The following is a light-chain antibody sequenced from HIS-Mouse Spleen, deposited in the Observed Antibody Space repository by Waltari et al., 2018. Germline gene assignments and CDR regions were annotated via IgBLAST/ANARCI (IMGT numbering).Light chain of an antibody. CDR3: SSYTSSSTHNYV. J-gene: IGLJ1*01. Sequence: QSALTQPASVSGSPGQSITISCTGTSSDVGGYNYVSWYQQHPGKAPKLMIYEVSNRPSGVSNRFSGSKSGNTASVTISGLQAEDEADYYCSSYTSSSTHNYVFGTGTKVTVL. CDR1: SSDVGGYNY. CDR2: EVS. V-gene: IGLV2-14*01.